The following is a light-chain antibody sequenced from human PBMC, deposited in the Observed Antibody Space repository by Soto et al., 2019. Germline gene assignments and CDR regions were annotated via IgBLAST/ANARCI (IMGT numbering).Light chain of an antibody. CDR2: KAS. Sequence: DIQMTPSPSTLSASVGYIVTLTCLASQSISSWLAWYQQKPGKAPKLLIYKASTLKSGVPSRFSGSGSGTEFTLTISSLQPDDFATYYCQHYNSYSEAFGQGTTGAIK. J-gene: IGKJ1*01. CDR1: QSISSW. V-gene: IGKV1-5*03. CDR3: QHYNSYSEA.